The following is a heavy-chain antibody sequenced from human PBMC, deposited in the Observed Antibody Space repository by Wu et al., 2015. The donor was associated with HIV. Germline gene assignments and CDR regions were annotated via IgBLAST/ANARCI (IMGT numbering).Heavy chain of an antibody. CDR3: ARLQSLSGFYSNADY. V-gene: IGHV1-2*02. J-gene: IGHJ4*02. CDR2: INPNRGGT. D-gene: IGHD3-22*01. CDR1: GFTFNNKY. Sequence: QVQLLQSGAEVKKPGASVKVSCKASGFTFNNKYMHWVRQAPGQGLEWMGWINPNRGGTKYAQKFQGRVTMTRDTAVSTAYMELNSLRSDDTAVYYCARLQSLSGFYSNADYWGQGTLVTVSS.